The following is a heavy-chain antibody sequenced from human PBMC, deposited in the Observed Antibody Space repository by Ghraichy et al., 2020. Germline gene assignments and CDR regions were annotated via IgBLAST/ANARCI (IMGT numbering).Heavy chain of an antibody. CDR1: GFTFSDHD. Sequence: GESLNISCAASGFTFSDHDMHWVRQPTGKGLEWVSSIRYGGDTQYPASVKGRFTISRENAKNSLYLQMNSLNAGDTAVYYCSRARREAGGGWGRAFDMWDQGTMVTVSS. CDR3: SRARREAGGGWGRAFDM. CDR2: IRYGGDT. D-gene: IGHD1-26*01. V-gene: IGHV3-13*01. J-gene: IGHJ3*02.